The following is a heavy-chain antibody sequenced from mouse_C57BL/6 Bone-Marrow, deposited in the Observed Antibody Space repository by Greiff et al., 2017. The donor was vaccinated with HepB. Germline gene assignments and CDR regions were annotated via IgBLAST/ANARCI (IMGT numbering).Heavy chain of an antibody. D-gene: IGHD2-3*01. CDR3: ARHQIYCYDPFAY. V-gene: IGHV7-3*01. CDR1: GFTFTDYY. J-gene: IGHJ3*01. CDR2: IRNKANGYTT. Sequence: EVHLVESGGGLVQPGGSLSLSCAASGFTFTDYYMSWVRQPPGKALEWLGFIRNKANGYTTEYSASVKGRFTISRDNSQSILYLQMNALRAEDSASYYCARHQIYCYDPFAYWGQGTLVTVSA.